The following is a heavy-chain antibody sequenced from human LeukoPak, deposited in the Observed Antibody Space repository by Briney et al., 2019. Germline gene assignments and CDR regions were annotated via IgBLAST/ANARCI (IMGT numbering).Heavy chain of an antibody. CDR2: IYNSGST. V-gene: IGHV4-59*01. J-gene: IGHJ5*02. CDR3: ARIGYSYGAAS. CDR1: GGSISSYY. Sequence: SETLSLTCTVSGGSISSYYWSWIRQPPGKGLEWIGYIYNSGSTNHNPSLKSRVTISVDTSKNQFSLKLSSVTAADTAVYYCARIGYSYGAASWGQGTLVTVSS. D-gene: IGHD5-18*01.